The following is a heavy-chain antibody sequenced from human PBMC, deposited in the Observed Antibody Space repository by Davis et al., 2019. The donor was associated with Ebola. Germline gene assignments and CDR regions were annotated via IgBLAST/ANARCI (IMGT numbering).Heavy chain of an antibody. D-gene: IGHD3-3*01. V-gene: IGHV1-3*01. CDR2: INAGNGNT. Sequence: AASVKVSCKASGYTFTSYAMHWVRQAPGQRLEWMGWINAGNGNTKYSQKFQGRVTITADKSTSTAYMELSSLRSEDTAVYYCARDPTIFGVVIAGDYYYGMDVWGQGTTVTVSS. CDR3: ARDPTIFGVVIAGDYYYGMDV. CDR1: GYTFTSYA. J-gene: IGHJ6*02.